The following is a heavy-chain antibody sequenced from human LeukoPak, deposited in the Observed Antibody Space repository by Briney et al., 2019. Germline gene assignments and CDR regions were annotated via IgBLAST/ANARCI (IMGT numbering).Heavy chain of an antibody. CDR2: IYHTGST. Sequence: SETLSLTCTISGGSVSDYYWSWIRQSPGKGLEWIGYIYHTGSTSYNPSLNSRVTISVDTSKNQFSLKLSSVTAADTAVYYCARDYYGSGGSWLDPWGQGTLVTVSS. J-gene: IGHJ5*02. V-gene: IGHV4-59*02. CDR1: GGSVSDYY. D-gene: IGHD3-10*01. CDR3: ARDYYGSGGSWLDP.